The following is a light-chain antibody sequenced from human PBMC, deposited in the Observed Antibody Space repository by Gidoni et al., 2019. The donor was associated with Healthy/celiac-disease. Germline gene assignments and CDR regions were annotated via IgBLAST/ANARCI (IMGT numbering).Light chain of an antibody. CDR3: QQRSIGPS. J-gene: IGKJ4*01. V-gene: IGKV3-11*01. CDR2: DAS. CDR1: QSVSSY. Sequence: EIVLTQSPATLSLSPGERATLSCRASQSVSSYLAWYQQKPGQAPRLLIYDASNRATGIPARFSGSGSGTDFTLTISSLEPEDFAVYYCQQRSIGPSFGGGTKVEIK.